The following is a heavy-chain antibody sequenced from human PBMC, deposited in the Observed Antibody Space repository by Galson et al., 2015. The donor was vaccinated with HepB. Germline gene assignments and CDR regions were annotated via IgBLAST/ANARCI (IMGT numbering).Heavy chain of an antibody. V-gene: IGHV3-30*06. CDR2: VSHDETKK. CDR1: GFAFGAYA. D-gene: IGHD2-21*02. CDR3: ATVGWVMTPGFDV. Sequence: SLRLSCAASGFAFGAYAMHWVRQTPVKGLEYVAYVSHDETKKHYAGSVQGRFTVSRDNSKDTLFLQMNSLRSDDTALYYCATVGWVMTPGFDVWGRGAIVTVSS. J-gene: IGHJ3*01.